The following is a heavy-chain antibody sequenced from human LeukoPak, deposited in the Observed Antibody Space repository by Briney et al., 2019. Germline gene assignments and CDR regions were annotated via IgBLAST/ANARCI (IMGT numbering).Heavy chain of an antibody. CDR1: GFTFSSFW. V-gene: IGHV3-7*01. CDR3: TRNTVAAAGDD. Sequence: GGSLRLSCAASGFTFSSFWMTWVRQAPGKGLERVANIKPDGSEKSYVDSVKGRFTVSRDNAKNSLYLHMNSLRAEDTALYYCTRNTVAAAGDDWGQGTLVTVSS. CDR2: IKPDGSEK. J-gene: IGHJ4*02. D-gene: IGHD6-13*01.